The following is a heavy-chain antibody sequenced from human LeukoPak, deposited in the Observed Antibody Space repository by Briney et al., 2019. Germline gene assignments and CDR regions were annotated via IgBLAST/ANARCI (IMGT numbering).Heavy chain of an antibody. CDR1: GGSISSYY. V-gene: IGHV4-59*08. D-gene: IGHD1-26*01. J-gene: IGHJ4*02. CDR2: IYYSGST. CDR3: ARQVVGRGTDY. Sequence: SETLSLTCTVSGGSISSYYWSWIRQPPGKGLEWVGYIYYSGSTNYNPSLKSRVTISVVTSKNQFSLKLGSVTAADTAVYYCARQVVGRGTDYWGQGTLVTVSS.